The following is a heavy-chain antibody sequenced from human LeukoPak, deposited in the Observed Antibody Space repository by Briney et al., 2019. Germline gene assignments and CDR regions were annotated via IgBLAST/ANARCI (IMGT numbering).Heavy chain of an antibody. D-gene: IGHD3-10*01. V-gene: IGHV4-4*07. Sequence: SETLSLTCTVSGVSISSFYWSWIRQTAGKGLEWIGRIYVSGSTNYNPSLQSRVTLSVDTSKKQISLKMRSVTAADTAVYYCARAMVRGNHWFDNWGQGTLVTVSS. CDR1: GVSISSFY. CDR2: IYVSGST. J-gene: IGHJ4*02. CDR3: ARAMVRGNHWFDN.